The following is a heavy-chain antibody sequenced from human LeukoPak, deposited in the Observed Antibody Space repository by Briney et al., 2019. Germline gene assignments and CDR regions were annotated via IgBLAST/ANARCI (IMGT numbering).Heavy chain of an antibody. V-gene: IGHV3-30*18. J-gene: IGHJ4*02. D-gene: IGHD3-10*01. Sequence: GGSLRLSCAASGFAFSSHGMHWVRQAPGKGLEWVALISYDGSNKYYADSVKGRFTISRDNSKNTLYLQMNSLRAEDTAVYYCAKVWFGEFYYFDYWGQGTLVTVSS. CDR2: ISYDGSNK. CDR3: AKVWFGEFYYFDY. CDR1: GFAFSSHG.